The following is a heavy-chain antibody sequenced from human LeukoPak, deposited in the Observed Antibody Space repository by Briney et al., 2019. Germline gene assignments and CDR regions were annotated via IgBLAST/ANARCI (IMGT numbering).Heavy chain of an antibody. CDR2: ISYDGSNK. V-gene: IGHV3-30-3*01. CDR1: GFSISSYA. D-gene: IGHD2-2*01. CDR3: ARGPDIVVVLAAISADY. J-gene: IGHJ4*02. Sequence: GGSLRLSCAASGFSISSYAMHWVRQAPGEGLEGVAVISYDGSNKYYAESVKGRFTISRDNSKNTLYLQMNSLRAEDTAVYYCARGPDIVVVLAAISADYWGQGTRVTVSS.